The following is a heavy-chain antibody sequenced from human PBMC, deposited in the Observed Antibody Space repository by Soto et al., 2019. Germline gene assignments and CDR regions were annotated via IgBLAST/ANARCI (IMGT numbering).Heavy chain of an antibody. J-gene: IGHJ6*02. Sequence: SETLSLTCTVSGGSSSSSIYYWGCIRQPPGKGLEWIASIYHSGSTCYNPSLKSRVTISIDTSKNQFSLKLSSVTAADTAVYYCARDSSGYYGSYYGMDVWGQGTTVTVSS. CDR3: ARDSSGYYGSYYGMDV. D-gene: IGHD3-22*01. CDR2: IYHSGST. CDR1: GGSSSSSIYY. V-gene: IGHV4-39*07.